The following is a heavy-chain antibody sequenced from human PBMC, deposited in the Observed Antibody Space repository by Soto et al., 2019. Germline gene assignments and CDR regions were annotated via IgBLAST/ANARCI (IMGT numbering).Heavy chain of an antibody. J-gene: IGHJ4*02. Sequence: PSETLSLTCTVSGTSISIYYWSWIRQPPGKGLEWIANIHYSGTTNYNPSLASRVTLSVDTSKNQCSLKMTSVTAADRAMYFCARYNSYAIDYWGRGTLVTVSS. D-gene: IGHD2-8*01. CDR3: ARYNSYAIDY. CDR1: GTSISIYY. V-gene: IGHV4-59*01. CDR2: IHYSGTT.